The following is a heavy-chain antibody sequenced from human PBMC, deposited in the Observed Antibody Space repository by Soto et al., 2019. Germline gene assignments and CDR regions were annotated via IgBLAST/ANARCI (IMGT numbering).Heavy chain of an antibody. CDR3: ARLNWSGYTYYFDY. J-gene: IGHJ4*02. D-gene: IGHD3-3*01. V-gene: IGHV4-34*01. Sequence: SETLSLTCAVYGGSFSGYYWSWIRQPPGKGLEWIGEINHSGSTNYNPSLKSRVTISVDTSKNQFSLKLSSVTAADTAVYYCARLNWSGYTYYFDYWGQGTLVTVSS. CDR1: GGSFSGYY. CDR2: INHSGST.